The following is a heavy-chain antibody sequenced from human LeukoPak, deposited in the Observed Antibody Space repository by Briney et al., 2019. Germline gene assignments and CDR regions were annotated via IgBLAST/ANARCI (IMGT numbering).Heavy chain of an antibody. V-gene: IGHV3-33*01. Sequence: GGSLRLSCAASGFTFSSYGMHWVRQAPGKGLEWVAVIWYDGSNKYYADSVKGRFTISRDTSKNTLYLRMNSLRAEDTAVYYCARVTRLQANDYWGQGTLVTVSS. CDR3: ARVTRLQANDY. CDR2: IWYDGSNK. J-gene: IGHJ4*02. D-gene: IGHD5-24*01. CDR1: GFTFSSYG.